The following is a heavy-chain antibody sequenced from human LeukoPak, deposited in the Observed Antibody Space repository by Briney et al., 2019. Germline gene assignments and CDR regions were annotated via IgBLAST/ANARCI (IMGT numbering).Heavy chain of an antibody. D-gene: IGHD1-26*01. V-gene: IGHV3-15*01. CDR1: GFTFSNKA. CDR3: TTFSVVGATRNYDY. J-gene: IGHJ4*02. CDR2: IKSKTDGGTT. Sequence: GRSLKLSCAASGFTFSNKAMHWVRQAPGKGLEWVGRIKSKTDGGTTDYAAPVKGRFTISRDDSKNTLYLQMNSLKTEDTAVYYCTTFSVVGATRNYDYWGQGTLVTVSS.